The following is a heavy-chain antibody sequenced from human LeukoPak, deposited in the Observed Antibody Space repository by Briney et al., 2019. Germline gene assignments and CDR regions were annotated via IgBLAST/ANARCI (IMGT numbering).Heavy chain of an antibody. CDR1: GYTFTSYG. D-gene: IGHD6-13*01. CDR2: ISAYNGNT. V-gene: IGHV1-18*01. J-gene: IGHJ4*02. Sequence: ASVKVPCKASGYTFTSYGISWVRQAPGQGLEWMGWISAYNGNTNYAQKLQGRVTMTTDTSTSTAYMELRSLRSDDTAVYYCARAARSSWYPAPFDYWGQGTLVTVSS. CDR3: ARAARSSWYPAPFDY.